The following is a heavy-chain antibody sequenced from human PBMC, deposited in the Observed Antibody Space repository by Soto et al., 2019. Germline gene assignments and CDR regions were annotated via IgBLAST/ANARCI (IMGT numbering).Heavy chain of an antibody. CDR2: IYYSGST. CDR1: GGSISSYY. Sequence: QVQLQESGPGLVKPSETLSLTCTVSGGSISSYYWSWIRQPPGKGLEWIGYIYYSGSTNYNPSLKSRVTIAVDTSKNQCSLKLSSVTAADTAVYYCARQVVPAAMSFDYWGQGTLVTVSS. J-gene: IGHJ4*02. D-gene: IGHD2-2*01. CDR3: ARQVVPAAMSFDY. V-gene: IGHV4-59*01.